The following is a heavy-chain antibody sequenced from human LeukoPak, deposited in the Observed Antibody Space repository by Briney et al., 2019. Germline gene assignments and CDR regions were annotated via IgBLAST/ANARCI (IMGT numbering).Heavy chain of an antibody. Sequence: PSETLSLTCTVSGGSISSGSYYWSWIRQPAGKGLEWIGRIYTSGSTNYNPSLKSRVTISVDTSKNQFSLKLSSVTAADTAVYYCAREGARDAFDIWGQGTMVTGSS. CDR3: AREGARDAFDI. CDR1: GGSISSGSYY. J-gene: IGHJ3*02. V-gene: IGHV4-61*02. CDR2: IYTSGST. D-gene: IGHD4/OR15-4a*01.